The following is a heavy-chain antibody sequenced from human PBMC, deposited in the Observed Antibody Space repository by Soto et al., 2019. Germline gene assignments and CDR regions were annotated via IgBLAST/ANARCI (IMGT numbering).Heavy chain of an antibody. CDR2: ISYDGSNK. V-gene: IGHV3-30-3*01. J-gene: IGHJ6*02. Sequence: GGSLRLSCAASGFTFSSYAMHCVRQAPGEGLELVAVISYDGSNKYYADSVKGRFTISRDNSKNTLYLQMNSLRAEDTAVYYCASKSIAAFKDYYYGMDVWGQGTTVNVSS. CDR1: GFTFSSYA. CDR3: ASKSIAAFKDYYYGMDV. D-gene: IGHD6-6*01.